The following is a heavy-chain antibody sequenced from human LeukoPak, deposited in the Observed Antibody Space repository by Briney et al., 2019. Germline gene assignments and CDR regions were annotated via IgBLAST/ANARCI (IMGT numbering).Heavy chain of an antibody. CDR3: ARGYDDSSSWYNWFDP. Sequence: ASVKVSCKASGYTFTGYYMHWVRQAPGQGLEWMGRINPNSGGTNYAQKFQGRVTMTRDTSISTAYMELSRLRSDDTAVYYRARGYDDSSSWYNWFDPWGQGTLVTVSS. V-gene: IGHV1-2*06. CDR1: GYTFTGYY. J-gene: IGHJ5*02. CDR2: INPNSGGT. D-gene: IGHD6-13*01.